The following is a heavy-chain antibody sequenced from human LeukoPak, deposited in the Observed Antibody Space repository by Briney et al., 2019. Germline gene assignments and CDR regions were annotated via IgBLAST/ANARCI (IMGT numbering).Heavy chain of an antibody. CDR1: GFTFSSYW. CDR2: IKQDGSEK. J-gene: IGHJ4*02. Sequence: GGSLRLSCAASGFTFSSYWMHWVRQAPGKGLEWVANIKQDGSEKYYVDSVKGRFTISRDNAKNSLYLQMNSLRAEDTAVYYCARENDYGDYYYWGQGTLVTVSS. V-gene: IGHV3-7*01. D-gene: IGHD4-17*01. CDR3: ARENDYGDYYY.